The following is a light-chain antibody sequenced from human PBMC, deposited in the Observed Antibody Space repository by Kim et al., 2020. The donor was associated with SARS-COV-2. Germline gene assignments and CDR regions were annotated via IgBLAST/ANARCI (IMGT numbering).Light chain of an antibody. V-gene: IGLV1-40*01. CDR1: SSKIGAGYD. J-gene: IGLJ2*01. CDR2: GNN. Sequence: VTSACTGSSSKIGAGYDVHWYQQRPGTAPKLLIYGNNNRPSGVPDRFSGSKSGTSASLAITGLQAEDEADYYCQSYDSSLSVVVFGGGTQLTVL. CDR3: QSYDSSLSVVV.